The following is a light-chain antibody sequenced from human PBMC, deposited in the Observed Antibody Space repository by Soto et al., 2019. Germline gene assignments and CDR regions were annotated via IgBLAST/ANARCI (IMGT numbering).Light chain of an antibody. CDR3: QKYNSAPRT. CDR1: QGSSNY. Sequence: DIKMTQSASAMSASVGDRVTITCRASQGSSNYLAWFQQKPGKVPKRLIYAASSLPSGVPARFSGSGSGTDFTLTISSLQPEDVATYYCQKYNSAPRTFGQGTKVDI. J-gene: IGKJ1*01. CDR2: AAS. V-gene: IGKV1-27*01.